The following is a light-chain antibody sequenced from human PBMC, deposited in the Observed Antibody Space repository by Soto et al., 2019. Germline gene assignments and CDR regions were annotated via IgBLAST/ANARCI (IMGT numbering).Light chain of an antibody. CDR1: QSISDT. V-gene: IGKV3-15*01. Sequence: EIVMTQSPATLSVSPGGSVTLSCRASQSISDTIAWYQQKPGQAPRLLIYGASARATGFPARFSGSGSGTDFTLTISSLQSEDFAVYYCQQYNNWPWTFGQGTKVDI. CDR3: QQYNNWPWT. J-gene: IGKJ1*01. CDR2: GAS.